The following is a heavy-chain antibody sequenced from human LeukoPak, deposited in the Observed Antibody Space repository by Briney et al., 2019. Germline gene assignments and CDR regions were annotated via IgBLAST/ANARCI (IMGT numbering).Heavy chain of an antibody. J-gene: IGHJ4*02. D-gene: IGHD6-19*01. Sequence: SETLSLTCTVSGGSISSSNWWSWVRQPPGKGLEWIGEIYHSRSTNYNPSLKSRVTISVDKSKNQFSLKLSSVTAADTAVYYCARADGSGWYYFDYWGQGTLVTVSS. CDR1: GGSISSSNW. CDR3: ARADGSGWYYFDY. CDR2: IYHSRST. V-gene: IGHV4-4*02.